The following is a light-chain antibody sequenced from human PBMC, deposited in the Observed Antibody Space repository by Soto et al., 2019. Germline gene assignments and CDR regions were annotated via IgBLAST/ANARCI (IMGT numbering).Light chain of an antibody. V-gene: IGKV1-5*01. CDR2: DAS. CDR3: QQYYSYWHM. CDR1: QSISDY. Sequence: DIQMTQSPSTLSASVGDRVIITCRASQSISDYLAWYQQKPGKAPKLLIYDASNLESGVPSTFSGSGSGTEFTLTISSLQPDDFATYDCQQYYSYWHMFGQGTK. J-gene: IGKJ1*01.